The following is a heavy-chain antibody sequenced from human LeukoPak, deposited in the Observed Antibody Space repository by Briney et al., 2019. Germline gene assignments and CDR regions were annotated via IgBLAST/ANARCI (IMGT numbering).Heavy chain of an antibody. D-gene: IGHD5-18*01. J-gene: IGHJ4*02. CDR1: GGSISSYY. V-gene: IGHV4-59*12. CDR3: ARAGVGYSYGFDY. Sequence: PETLSLTCTVSGGSISSYYWSWIRQPPGKGLEWIGYIYYSGSTNYNPSLKSRVTISVDTSKNQFSLKLSSVTAADTAVYYCARAGVGYSYGFDYWGQGTLVTVSS. CDR2: IYYSGST.